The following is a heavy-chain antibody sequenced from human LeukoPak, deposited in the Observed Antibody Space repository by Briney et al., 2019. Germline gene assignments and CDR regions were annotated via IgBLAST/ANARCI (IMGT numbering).Heavy chain of an antibody. CDR1: GFTFSSYS. D-gene: IGHD2-8*01. J-gene: IGHJ3*02. V-gene: IGHV3-21*01. CDR2: ISTDSTYI. Sequence: PGGSLRLSCAASGFTFSSYSMNWVRQAPGKGLEWVSSISTDSTYIYYADSVKGRFTISRDNNAENSLYLQMNSLRVEDTAVYYCVRDWTYDLPNGVFHDAYDIWGQGTAVTVSS. CDR3: VRDWTYDLPNGVFHDAYDI.